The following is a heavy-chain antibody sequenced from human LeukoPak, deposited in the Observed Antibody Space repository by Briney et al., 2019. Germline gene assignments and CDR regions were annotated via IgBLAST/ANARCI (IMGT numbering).Heavy chain of an antibody. CDR1: GFTFSPYW. J-gene: IGHJ3*02. Sequence: GGSLRLSCAASGFTFSPYWMHWVRQAPGKGLEWVSSISGTSNYIYYADSVKGRFTISRDNAKNSLYLHMNSLRAEDTAVYYCARGLQLRYPGDAFDIWGQGTMVTVSS. CDR3: ARGLQLRYPGDAFDI. CDR2: ISGTSNYI. D-gene: IGHD5-18*01. V-gene: IGHV3-21*01.